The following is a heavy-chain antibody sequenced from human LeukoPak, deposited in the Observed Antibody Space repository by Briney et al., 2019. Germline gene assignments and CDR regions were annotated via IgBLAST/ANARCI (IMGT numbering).Heavy chain of an antibody. D-gene: IGHD5-18*01. J-gene: IGHJ5*02. V-gene: IGHV4-59*01. CDR3: ARAPGYSFGPNNCFDP. CDR1: GGSIGPYY. Sequence: SETLSLTCTVSGGSIGPYYWSWIRQPPGKGLEWIGYVHKYGSTNYNPSLKSRVTMSVDTSKNQVSLTLRSVSRADTAMYYCARAPGYSFGPNNCFDPWGQGTLVAVSS. CDR2: VHKYGST.